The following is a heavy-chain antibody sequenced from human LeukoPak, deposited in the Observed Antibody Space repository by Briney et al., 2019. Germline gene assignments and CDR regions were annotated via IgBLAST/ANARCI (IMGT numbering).Heavy chain of an antibody. Sequence: PSETLSLTCTVSGGSISNYWSWIRQPPGKGLEWIGYIYYSGSTNYNPSLESRVTISVDTSKNQFSLKLSSVTAADTAVYYCARQYSRSSHFDYWGQGTLVTVSS. D-gene: IGHD6-13*01. V-gene: IGHV4-59*01. CDR3: ARQYSRSSHFDY. CDR2: IYYSGST. CDR1: GGSISNY. J-gene: IGHJ4*02.